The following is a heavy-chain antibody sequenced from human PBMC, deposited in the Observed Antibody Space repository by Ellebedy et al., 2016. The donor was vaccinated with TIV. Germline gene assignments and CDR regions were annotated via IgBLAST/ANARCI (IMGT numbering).Heavy chain of an antibody. D-gene: IGHD2-2*01. CDR3: ARGDSCSSGGCYDADRDSYHYALAV. V-gene: IGHV5-51*01. Sequence: GESLKISCKGSGYRFSNYWIAWVRQMPGKGLEWMGTIYPGDSETKYGQSFEGQVSISVDKSINTAFLQWSSLKASDTAMYYCARGDSCSSGGCYDADRDSYHYALAVWGQGTTVTVSS. J-gene: IGHJ6*02. CDR2: IYPGDSET. CDR1: GYRFSNYW.